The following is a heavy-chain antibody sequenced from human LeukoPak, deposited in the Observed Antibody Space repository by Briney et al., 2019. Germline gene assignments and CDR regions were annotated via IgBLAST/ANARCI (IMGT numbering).Heavy chain of an antibody. D-gene: IGHD6-13*01. J-gene: IGHJ4*02. CDR2: IYYSGST. Sequence: SETLSLTCTVSGGSISSYYWSWIRQPPGKGLEWIGYIYYSGSTNCNPSLKSRVTISVDTSKNQFPLKLSSVTAADTAVYYCASSWLAAAFFDYWGQGTLVTVSS. CDR3: ASSWLAAAFFDY. CDR1: GGSISSYY. V-gene: IGHV4-59*01.